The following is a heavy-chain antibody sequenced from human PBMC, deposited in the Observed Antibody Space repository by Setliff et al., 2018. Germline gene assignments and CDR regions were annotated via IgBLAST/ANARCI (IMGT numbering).Heavy chain of an antibody. CDR2: INHSGST. CDR1: GGSFTNYY. Sequence: PSDTLSLTCTVYGGSFTNYYWGWIRQSPGKGLEWIGEINHSGSTNYNPSLKSRLTISVDASTNQFSLKLYSVTAADTAVYYCRYWSGYYNNDYWGQGTLVTVSS. D-gene: IGHD3-3*01. CDR3: RYWSGYYNNDY. V-gene: IGHV4-34*01. J-gene: IGHJ4*02.